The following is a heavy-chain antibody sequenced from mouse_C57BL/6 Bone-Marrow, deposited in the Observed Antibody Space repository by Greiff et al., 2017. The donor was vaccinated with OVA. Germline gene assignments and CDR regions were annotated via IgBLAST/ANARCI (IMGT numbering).Heavy chain of an antibody. CDR3: ARGLRLRRFAY. CDR1: GYTFTSYW. Sequence: QVQLQQSGAELVKPGASVKLSCKASGYTFTSYWMHWAKQRPGQGLEWIGMIHPNSGSTNYNEKFKSKATLTVDKSSSTAYMQLSSLTSEDSAVYYCARGLRLRRFAYWGQGTLVTVSA. D-gene: IGHD3-2*02. J-gene: IGHJ3*01. V-gene: IGHV1-64*01. CDR2: IHPNSGST.